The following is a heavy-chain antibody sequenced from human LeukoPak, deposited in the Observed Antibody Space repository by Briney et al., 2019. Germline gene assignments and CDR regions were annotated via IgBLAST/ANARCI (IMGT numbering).Heavy chain of an antibody. CDR3: ARESPREGGH. CDR2: IYYSGDT. CDR1: GGSFSGYY. V-gene: IGHV4-34*09. Sequence: SSETLSLTCAVYGGSFSGYYWSWIRQPPGKGLEWIGYIYYSGDTYYNPSLKSRVIISVDTSKNQFSLKLNSVTAADTAVYYCARESPREGGHWGQGTLVIVSS. J-gene: IGHJ4*02. D-gene: IGHD3-16*01.